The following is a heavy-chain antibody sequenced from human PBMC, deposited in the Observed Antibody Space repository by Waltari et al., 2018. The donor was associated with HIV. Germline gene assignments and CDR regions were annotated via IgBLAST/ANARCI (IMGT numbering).Heavy chain of an antibody. V-gene: IGHV3-30-3*01. Sequence: QVQLVESGGGVVQPGRYLRLSWAASGFTFSNYALHWVRQAPGKGLEWVAVISYDGSNKYYADSVKGRFTISRDNSKNTLYLQMSSLRAEDTAVYYCARDPQYCSSTSCSYYFDYWGQGTLVTVSS. CDR1: GFTFSNYA. CDR3: ARDPQYCSSTSCSYYFDY. CDR2: ISYDGSNK. J-gene: IGHJ4*02. D-gene: IGHD2-2*01.